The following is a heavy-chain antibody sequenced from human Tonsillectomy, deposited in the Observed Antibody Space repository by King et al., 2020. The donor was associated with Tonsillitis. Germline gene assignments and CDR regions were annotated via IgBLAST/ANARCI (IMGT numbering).Heavy chain of an antibody. V-gene: IGHV3-23*04. CDR3: AKAMVVTGLLDS. CDR1: GFSFSGYA. J-gene: IGHJ4*02. CDR2: VRNSGGVT. Sequence: VQLVESGGGLVQPGGSLRLSCAASGFSFSGYAMSWVRQAPGKGLGWVSGVRNSGGVTYYADPVKGRVTISRDNSKNTLYLQMNSLRAEDTALYYCAKAMVVTGLLDSWGQGTLVTVSS. D-gene: IGHD2-21*02.